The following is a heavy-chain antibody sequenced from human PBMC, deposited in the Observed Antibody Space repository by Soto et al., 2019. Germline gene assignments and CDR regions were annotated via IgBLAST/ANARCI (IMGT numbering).Heavy chain of an antibody. CDR1: GYTFTGYY. CDR2: INPNSGGT. CDR3: ARGGGVRGVSQKESWWWVAYFDY. V-gene: IGHV1-2*04. J-gene: IGHJ4*02. D-gene: IGHD3-10*01. Sequence: QVQLVQSGAEVKKPGASVKVSCKASGYTFTGYYMHWVRQAPGQGLEWMGWINPNSGGTNYAQKFQGWVTMTRDTSISTASMELSRLRSDDTAVYYCARGGGVRGVSQKESWWWVAYFDYWGQGTLVTVSS.